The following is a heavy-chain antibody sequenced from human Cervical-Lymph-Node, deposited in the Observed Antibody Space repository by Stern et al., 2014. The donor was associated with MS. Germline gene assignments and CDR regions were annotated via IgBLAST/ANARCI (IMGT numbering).Heavy chain of an antibody. J-gene: IGHJ4*02. CDR1: GFAFGSFA. CDR3: AKDSPYSGNSQDLDY. D-gene: IGHD1-26*01. V-gene: IGHV3-23*04. Sequence: EVQLVESGGGLVQPGGSLRLSCAASGFAFGSFAMTWVRQAPGKGLEWVSATTPGGETTYYADSVKGRFTISRDNSKNTLYLQMNSLRVEDTAIYYCAKDSPYSGNSQDLDYWGQGTLVSVSP. CDR2: TTPGGETT.